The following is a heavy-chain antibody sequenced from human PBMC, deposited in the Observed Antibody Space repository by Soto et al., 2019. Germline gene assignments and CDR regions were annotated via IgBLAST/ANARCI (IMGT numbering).Heavy chain of an antibody. D-gene: IGHD1-1*01. CDR3: ARGGGHNLEY. J-gene: IGHJ4*02. Sequence: EVQLAESGGTLVQPGGSLRLSCAVSGFTFSGYWMSWVRQAPGKGLEWVAILNNDGSQTNYVDSVRGRFSISRDNTKNSLYLQMNSLRVEDTAVYFGARGGGHNLEYWGQGALVTVYS. CDR2: LNNDGSQT. V-gene: IGHV3-7*04. CDR1: GFTFSGYW.